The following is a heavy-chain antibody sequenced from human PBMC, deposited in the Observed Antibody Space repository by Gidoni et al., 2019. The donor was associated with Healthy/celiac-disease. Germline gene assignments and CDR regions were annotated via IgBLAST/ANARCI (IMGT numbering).Heavy chain of an antibody. J-gene: IGHJ3*02. CDR1: GFTFSSDG. CDR3: AKDPPSGKPRIVVVPAAASDAFDI. CDR2: IRYDGSNK. V-gene: IGHV3-30*02. D-gene: IGHD2-2*01. Sequence: QVQLVESGGGVVQPGGSLRLSCAASGFTFSSDGMPWGRQAPGKGLEWVAFIRYDGSNKYYADSVKGRFTISRDNSKNTLYLQMNSLRAEDTAVYYCAKDPPSGKPRIVVVPAAASDAFDIWGQGTMVTVSS.